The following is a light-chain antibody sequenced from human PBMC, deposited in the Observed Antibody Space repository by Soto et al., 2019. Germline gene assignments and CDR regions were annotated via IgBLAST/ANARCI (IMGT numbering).Light chain of an antibody. Sequence: DIQMTHPPSSLSASVGDSVNITCRTSHSSSSYLNWYQQKPGKAPKLLIYAASSLQSGVPSRFSGSGSGTDFTLTISSLQPEDFATYYCQQSYSTLTFGGGTKVDIK. CDR2: AAS. J-gene: IGKJ4*01. V-gene: IGKV1-39*01. CDR3: QQSYSTLT. CDR1: HSSSSY.